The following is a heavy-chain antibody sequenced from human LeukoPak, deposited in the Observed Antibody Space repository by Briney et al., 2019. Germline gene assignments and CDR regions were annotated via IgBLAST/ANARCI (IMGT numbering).Heavy chain of an antibody. CDR3: ARDPGSYDFWSGYFPYGMDV. V-gene: IGHV4-34*01. D-gene: IGHD3-3*01. Sequence: PSETLSLTCAVYGGSFSGYYWSWIRQPPGKGREWIGEINHSGSTNYNPSLKSRVTISVDTSKDQFSLKLSSVTAADTAVYYCARDPGSYDFWSGYFPYGMDVWGQGTTVTVSS. CDR2: INHSGST. J-gene: IGHJ6*02. CDR1: GGSFSGYY.